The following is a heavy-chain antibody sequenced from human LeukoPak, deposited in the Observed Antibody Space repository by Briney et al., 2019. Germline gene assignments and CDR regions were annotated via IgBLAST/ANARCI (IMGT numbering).Heavy chain of an antibody. D-gene: IGHD3-22*01. CDR2: ITSSSTI. CDR3: ARVDWMIGAFDI. Sequence: GGSLRLSCAASGFTFSTYSMNWVRQAPGKGLEWVSYITSSSTIYYADSVRGRFTISRDNAKNSLYLQMNSLRDEDTAVYYCARVDWMIGAFDIWGQGTMVTVSS. J-gene: IGHJ3*02. CDR1: GFTFSTYS. V-gene: IGHV3-48*02.